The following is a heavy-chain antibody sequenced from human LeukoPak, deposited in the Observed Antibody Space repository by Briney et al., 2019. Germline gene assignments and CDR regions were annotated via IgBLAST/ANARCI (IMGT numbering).Heavy chain of an antibody. CDR1: GFTFSSYA. V-gene: IGHV3-23*01. Sequence: GGSLRLSCAASGFTFSSYAMSWVRQAPGKGLEWVSAISGSGGSTYYADSVKGRFAISRDNSKNTLYLQMNSLRAEDTAVYYCAKDRVVVGIVDYWGQGTLVTVSS. CDR3: AKDRVVVGIVDY. J-gene: IGHJ4*02. CDR2: ISGSGGST. D-gene: IGHD3-22*01.